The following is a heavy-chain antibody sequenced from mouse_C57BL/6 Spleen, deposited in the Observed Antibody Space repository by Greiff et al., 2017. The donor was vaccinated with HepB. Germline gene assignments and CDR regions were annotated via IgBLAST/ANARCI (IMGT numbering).Heavy chain of an antibody. CDR2: IWSGGST. V-gene: IGHV2-2*01. D-gene: IGHD2-5*01. CDR1: GFSLTSYG. CDR3: ATLYYSNYPGYFDV. J-gene: IGHJ1*03. Sequence: QVQLKESGPGLVQPSQSLSITCTVSGFSLTSYGVHWVRQSPGKGLEWLGVIWSGGSTDYNAAFISRLSISKDNSKSQVFFKMNSLQADDTAIYYCATLYYSNYPGYFDVWGTGTTVTVSS.